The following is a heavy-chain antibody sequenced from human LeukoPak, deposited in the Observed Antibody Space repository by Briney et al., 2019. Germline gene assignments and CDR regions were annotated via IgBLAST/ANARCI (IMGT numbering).Heavy chain of an antibody. CDR3: ARDHYGSGSSDY. V-gene: IGHV3-33*01. CDR1: GFTFSSYG. J-gene: IGHJ4*02. CDR2: IWYDGSNK. Sequence: GGSLRLSCAASGFTFSSYGMHWARQAPGKGLEWVAVIWYDGSNKYYADSVKGRFTISRDNSKNTLYLQMNSLRAEDTAVYYCARDHYGSGSSDYWGQGTLVTVSS. D-gene: IGHD3-10*01.